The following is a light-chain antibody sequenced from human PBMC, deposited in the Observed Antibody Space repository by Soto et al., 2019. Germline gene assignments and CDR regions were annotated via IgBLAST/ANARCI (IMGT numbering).Light chain of an antibody. CDR1: QSVSSSY. CDR3: QQYGSSSWT. V-gene: IGKV3-20*01. J-gene: IGKJ1*01. CDR2: GAS. Sequence: EIVLTQSPGTLSLSPGERATLSCRASQSVSSSYLAWYQQRPGQAPRLLIYGASSRATGIPDRFSGSGSGTDFTLTISRLEAEDFAVYYCQQYGSSSWTFVQGTKVDIK.